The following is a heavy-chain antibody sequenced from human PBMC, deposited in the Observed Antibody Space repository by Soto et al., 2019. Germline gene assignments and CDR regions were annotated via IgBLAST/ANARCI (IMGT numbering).Heavy chain of an antibody. CDR3: ARQPSILRYFDPPGYFDY. J-gene: IGHJ4*02. CDR2: IYYSGST. V-gene: IGHV4-59*08. D-gene: IGHD3-9*01. Sequence: ETLSLTCTVSGGSISSHFWSWLLQPPGKGLEWIGSIYYSGSTNYNPSLKSRVTISIDTSKKQFSLNLNSVTAADTAVYYCARQPSILRYFDPPGYFDYWGQGTLVTVSS. CDR1: GGSISSHF.